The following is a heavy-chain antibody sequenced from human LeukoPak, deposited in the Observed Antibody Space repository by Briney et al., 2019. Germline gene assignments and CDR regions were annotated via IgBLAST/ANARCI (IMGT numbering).Heavy chain of an antibody. CDR1: GGSISSSSYY. CDR3: ARSNGDYPFDY. D-gene: IGHD4-17*01. CDR2: IYYSGST. Sequence: SETLSLTCTVSGGSISSSSYYWGWIRQPPGKGLEWIGSIYYSGSTYYNPSLKSRVTISVDTPKNQFSLKLSSVTAADTAVYYCARSNGDYPFDYWGQGTLVTVSS. J-gene: IGHJ4*02. V-gene: IGHV4-39*01.